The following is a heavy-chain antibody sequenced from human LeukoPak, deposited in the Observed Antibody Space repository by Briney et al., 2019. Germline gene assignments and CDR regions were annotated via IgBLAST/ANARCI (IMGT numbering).Heavy chain of an antibody. V-gene: IGHV3-7*01. J-gene: IGHJ4*02. D-gene: IGHD2-2*01. CDR2: IKQDGSEK. Sequence: GGSLRLSCAASGFTFSNYWMSWVRQAPGKGLEWVANIKQDGSEKYYVDSVKGRFTISRDNAKTSLYLQMNSLRAEDTTVYYCARRRCSSTSCFFDYWGQGTLVTVSS. CDR3: ARRRCSSTSCFFDY. CDR1: GFTFSNYW.